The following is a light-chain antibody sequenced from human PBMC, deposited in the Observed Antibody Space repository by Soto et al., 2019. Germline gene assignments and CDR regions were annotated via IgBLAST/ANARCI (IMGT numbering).Light chain of an antibody. CDR3: CSYAGSSTLV. CDR2: EVS. Sequence: QSALTQPASVSGSPGQSITISCTGTSSDVGSYNLVSWYQQHPGKAPKLMIYEVSKRPSGVSNRFSGSKSGNTASLTISGLQAEDGADYYCCSYAGSSTLVFGEGTKLTVL. J-gene: IGLJ2*01. V-gene: IGLV2-23*02. CDR1: SSDVGSYNL.